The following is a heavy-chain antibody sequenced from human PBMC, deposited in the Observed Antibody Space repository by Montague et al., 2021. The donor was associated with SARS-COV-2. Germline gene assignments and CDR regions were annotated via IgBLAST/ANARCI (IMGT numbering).Heavy chain of an antibody. CDR2: ISWDGGRT. V-gene: IGHV3-43*01. CDR3: AKDSDWSSNYCYTTGFVFSSYCLDV. D-gene: IGHD3-3*01. CDR1: GFTFDDYT. Sequence: SLRLSCAASGFTFDDYTMYWVRQAPGKGLEWVSLISWDGGRTFYADSVKGRFTISGDNSKNSLFLEMHSLRSEDAGLYYCAKDSDWSSNYCYTTGFVFSSYCLDVWDQGTPFTVSS. J-gene: IGHJ6*02.